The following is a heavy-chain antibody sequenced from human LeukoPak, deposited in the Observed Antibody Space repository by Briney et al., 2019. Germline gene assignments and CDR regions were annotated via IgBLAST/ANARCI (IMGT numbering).Heavy chain of an antibody. CDR3: ARDHIPSSSGWFDP. J-gene: IGHJ5*02. Sequence: GRSLRLSCAASGFIFSSYGMHWVRQAPGKGLEWVAVIWYDGSNKYYADSVKGRFTISRDNSKNTPYLQMNSLRAEDTAVYYCARDHIPSSSGWFDPWGQGTLVTVSS. CDR1: GFIFSSYG. V-gene: IGHV3-33*01. D-gene: IGHD6-6*01. CDR2: IWYDGSNK.